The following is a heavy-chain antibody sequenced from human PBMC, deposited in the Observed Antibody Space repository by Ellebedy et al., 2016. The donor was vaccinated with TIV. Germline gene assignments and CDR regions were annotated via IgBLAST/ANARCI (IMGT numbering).Heavy chain of an antibody. D-gene: IGHD2-2*02. Sequence: GGSLRLSXAASGFTFNTYSMNWVRQAPGKGLEWVANIKQDGNQKYYVDSLKGRFTISRDNAKNSLYLQMNSLRVEDTAVYYCASGGCTSTSCYNGKDFDYWGQGTLVTVSS. CDR3: ASGGCTSTSCYNGKDFDY. CDR1: GFTFNTYS. V-gene: IGHV3-7*01. CDR2: IKQDGNQK. J-gene: IGHJ4*02.